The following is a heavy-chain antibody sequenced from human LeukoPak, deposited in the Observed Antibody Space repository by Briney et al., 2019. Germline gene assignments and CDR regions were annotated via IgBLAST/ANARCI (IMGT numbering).Heavy chain of an antibody. V-gene: IGHV3-30*04. CDR2: ISYDGSNK. J-gene: IGHJ4*02. CDR3: ARDFSSSWYLYFDY. D-gene: IGHD6-13*01. Sequence: GGSLRLSCAASGFTFSSYAMHWVRQAPGKGLEGVAVISYDGSNKYYADSVKGRFTISRDNSKNTLYLQMNSLRAEDTAVYYCARDFSSSWYLYFDYWGQGTLVTVSS. CDR1: GFTFSSYA.